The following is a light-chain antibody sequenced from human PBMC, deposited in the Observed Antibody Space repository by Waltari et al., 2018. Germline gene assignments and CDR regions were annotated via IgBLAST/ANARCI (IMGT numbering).Light chain of an antibody. CDR3: QQYNNWPPRT. CDR2: GSS. J-gene: IGKJ3*01. V-gene: IGKV3-15*01. Sequence: EIVMTPSPATLSVSPGERATLSCRARQSVSNNLTWYQQKPGQAPRLLIYGSSTRSTGIPARFSGSGSGTEFTLTISSLQSEDFAVYYCQQYNNWPPRTFGPGTKVDIK. CDR1: QSVSNN.